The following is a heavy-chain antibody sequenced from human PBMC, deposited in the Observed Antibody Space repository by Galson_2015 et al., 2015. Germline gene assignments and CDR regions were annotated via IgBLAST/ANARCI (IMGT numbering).Heavy chain of an antibody. J-gene: IGHJ3*02. CDR1: GLTISTYG. CDR2: IRSSGDTI. Sequence: SLRLSCAASGLTISTYGMNWVRQAPGKGLEWVSYIRSSGDTIYYADSVKGRFNISRDNAKNSLYLQMNSLRAEDTAVYYCARPRIGNPSFDIWGQGTMVTVSS. CDR3: ARPRIGNPSFDI. D-gene: IGHD2/OR15-2a*01. V-gene: IGHV3-48*03.